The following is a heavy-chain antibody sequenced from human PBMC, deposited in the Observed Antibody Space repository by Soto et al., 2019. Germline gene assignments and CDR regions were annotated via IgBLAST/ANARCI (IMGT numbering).Heavy chain of an antibody. CDR1: GGSISSSSYY. D-gene: IGHD1-26*01. CDR3: ARPSGSYLYYFDY. CDR2: IYYSGGT. V-gene: IGHV4-39*01. J-gene: IGHJ4*02. Sequence: QLQLQESGPGLVKPSETLSLTCTVSGGSISSSSYYWGWIRQPPGKGLEWIGSIYYSGGTYYNPSLESGVTISVDTSKDQCSLKLSSVTAADTAVYYCARPSGSYLYYFDYWGQGTLVTVSS.